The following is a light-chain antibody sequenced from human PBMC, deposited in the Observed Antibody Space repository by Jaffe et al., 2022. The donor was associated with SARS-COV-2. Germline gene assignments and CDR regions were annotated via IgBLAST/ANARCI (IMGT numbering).Light chain of an antibody. V-gene: IGKV3-11*01. J-gene: IGKJ4*01. Sequence: EIVLTQSPATLSLSPGERVTLSCRASQSVSSYFAWYQQKPGQAPRLLIYDASNRATGIPARFSGSGSGTDFTLTISSLEPEDFAVYYCQQRSKWPLTFGGGTKVEIK. CDR1: QSVSSY. CDR3: QQRSKWPLT. CDR2: DAS.